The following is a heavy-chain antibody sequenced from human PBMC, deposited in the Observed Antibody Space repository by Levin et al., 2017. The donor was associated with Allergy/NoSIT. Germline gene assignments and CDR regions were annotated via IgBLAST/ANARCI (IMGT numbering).Heavy chain of an antibody. Sequence: SLILSFASSLFSFIIYFIIFFLHSPFNFLYCVSIISYIVFSTYYAYSVKGLFTIFRDNSKNMMYLQMKSLRAEDTAVYYCAKDSPVATYWGQGILVNVSS. CDR3: AKDSPVATY. CDR2: ISYIVFST. D-gene: IGHD5-12*01. CDR1: LFSFIIYF. J-gene: IGHJ4*02. V-gene: IGHV3-23*01.